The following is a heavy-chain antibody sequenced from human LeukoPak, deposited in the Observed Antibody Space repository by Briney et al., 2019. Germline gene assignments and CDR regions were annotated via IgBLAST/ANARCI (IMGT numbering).Heavy chain of an antibody. CDR2: INPNGGGT. J-gene: IGHJ4*02. Sequence: ASVKVSCKASGYTFTGYYIHWVRQAPGQGLEWMGWINPNGGGTNYAQKFQGRVTMTRDTSISTAYMELSRLRSDDTAVYYCAREGLLSGSYNFDYWGQGTLVTVSS. V-gene: IGHV1-2*02. CDR3: AREGLLSGSYNFDY. CDR1: GYTFTGYY. D-gene: IGHD1-26*01.